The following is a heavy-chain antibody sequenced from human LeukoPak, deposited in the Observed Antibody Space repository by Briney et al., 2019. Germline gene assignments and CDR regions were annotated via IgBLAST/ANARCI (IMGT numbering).Heavy chain of an antibody. V-gene: IGHV1-18*01. CDR3: ARDALFVVVPAAMLENWFDP. J-gene: IGHJ5*02. Sequence: ASVKVSCKASGYTFTSYGISWVRQAPGQGLEWMGWISAYNGNTNYAQKLQGRVTMTTDTSTSTAYMELRSLRSDDTAVYYCARDALFVVVPAAMLENWFDPWGQGTLVTVSS. D-gene: IGHD2-2*01. CDR2: ISAYNGNT. CDR1: GYTFTSYG.